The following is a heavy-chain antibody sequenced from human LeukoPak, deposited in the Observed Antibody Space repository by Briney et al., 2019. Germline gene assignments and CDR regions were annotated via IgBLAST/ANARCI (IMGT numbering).Heavy chain of an antibody. CDR3: ARDPRGEDSSGIFDY. D-gene: IGHD3-22*01. CDR2: ITSDGSST. CDR1: GFTFSNYW. V-gene: IGHV3-74*01. Sequence: QAGGSLRLSCAASGFTFSNYWMHWVRQAPGKGLVWVSRITSDGSSTSYADSVKGRFTISRDNSKYTLYLQMNSLRAEDTAVYYCARDPRGEDSSGIFDYWGQGTLVTVSS. J-gene: IGHJ4*02.